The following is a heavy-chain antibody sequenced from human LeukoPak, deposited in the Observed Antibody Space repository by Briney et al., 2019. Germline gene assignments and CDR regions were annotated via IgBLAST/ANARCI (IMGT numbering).Heavy chain of an antibody. D-gene: IGHD2-2*01. Sequence: GRSLRLSCAASGFTFSSYGMHWVRQAPGKGLEGVAVISYDGSNKYYADSVKGRFTIYRDNSKNTVYLPMHSLRAEDTAVYYCAKDRGYCSSTSCTESYYYYYGMDVWGKGTTVTVSS. J-gene: IGHJ6*04. CDR1: GFTFSSYG. CDR2: ISYDGSNK. V-gene: IGHV3-30*18. CDR3: AKDRGYCSSTSCTESYYYYYGMDV.